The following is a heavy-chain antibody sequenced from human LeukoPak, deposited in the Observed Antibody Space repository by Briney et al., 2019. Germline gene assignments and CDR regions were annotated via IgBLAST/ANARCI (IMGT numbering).Heavy chain of an antibody. Sequence: SETLSLTCTVSGGSISSYYWSWIRQPPGKGLEWIGYIYYSGSTYYNPSLKSRVTISVDRSKNQFSLKLSSVTAADTAVYYCARGAHVRIARYFDLWGRGTLVTVSS. CDR3: ARGAHVRIARYFDL. CDR2: IYYSGST. CDR1: GGSISSYY. V-gene: IGHV4-59*12. J-gene: IGHJ2*01. D-gene: IGHD2-8*01.